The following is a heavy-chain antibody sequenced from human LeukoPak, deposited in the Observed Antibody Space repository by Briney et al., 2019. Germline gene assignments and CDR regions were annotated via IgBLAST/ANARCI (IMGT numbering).Heavy chain of an antibody. CDR1: GGTFISYT. Sequence: SVKVSCKASGGTFISYTISWVRQAPGQGLEWMGRIIPILGIANYAQKFQGRVTITADKSTSIAYMELSSLRSEDTAVYYCARDYVDTAMVIYFDYWGQGTLVTVSS. J-gene: IGHJ4*02. CDR3: ARDYVDTAMVIYFDY. D-gene: IGHD5-18*01. V-gene: IGHV1-69*04. CDR2: IIPILGIA.